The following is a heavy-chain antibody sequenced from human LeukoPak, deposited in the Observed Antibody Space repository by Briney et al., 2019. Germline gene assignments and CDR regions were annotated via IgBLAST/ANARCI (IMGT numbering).Heavy chain of an antibody. CDR3: ARHNYGDYVFYY. Sequence: SETLSLTCTVSGGSISSSSYYWGWIRQPPGKGLEWIGSMYYSGSTHYNPSLKSRVTISVDTSKNQFSLKLSSVTAADTAVYYCARHNYGDYVFYYWGQGTLVTVSS. CDR1: GGSISSSSYY. D-gene: IGHD4-17*01. J-gene: IGHJ4*02. CDR2: MYYSGST. V-gene: IGHV4-39*01.